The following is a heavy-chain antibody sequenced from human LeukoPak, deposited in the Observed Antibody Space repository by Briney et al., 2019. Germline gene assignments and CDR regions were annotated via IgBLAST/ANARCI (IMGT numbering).Heavy chain of an antibody. CDR1: GGSFSGYY. CDR3: ARRAVQDSSTDQYNWFDP. Sequence: SETLSLTCAVYGGSFSGYYWSWIRQPPGKGLEWIGEINHSGSTNYNPSLKSRVTISVDTSKNQFSLKLSSVTAADTAVYYCARRAVQDSSTDQYNWFDPWGQGALVTVSS. D-gene: IGHD2-2*01. V-gene: IGHV4-34*01. J-gene: IGHJ5*02. CDR2: INHSGST.